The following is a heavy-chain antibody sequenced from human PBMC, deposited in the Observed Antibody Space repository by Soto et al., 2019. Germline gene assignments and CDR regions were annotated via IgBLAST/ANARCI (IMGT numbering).Heavy chain of an antibody. CDR2: ITTANGDT. Sequence: QVQLVQSGAEVKKPGASVKVSCKASGYTFTSNVMNWVRQAPGQRLEWMGRITTANGDTQYSQKFQDRVTITRDTSASTAYMELSGLRSEDTAVYYCARLWFGESLDYWGQGTLVTVSS. J-gene: IGHJ4*02. CDR3: ARLWFGESLDY. V-gene: IGHV1-3*04. CDR1: GYTFTSNV. D-gene: IGHD3-10*01.